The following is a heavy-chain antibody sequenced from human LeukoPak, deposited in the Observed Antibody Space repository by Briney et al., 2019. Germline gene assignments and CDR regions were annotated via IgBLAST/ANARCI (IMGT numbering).Heavy chain of an antibody. D-gene: IGHD6-6*01. Sequence: GGSLRLSCAASGFTFSSYAMSWVRQAPGKGLEWVSLISVSGGTTYYADSVKGRFTISRDNAKNTLYLQMNSLRAEDTAVYYCVLLGGDSSSSDYYYYMDVWGKGTTVTVSS. CDR1: GFTFSSYA. CDR2: ISVSGGTT. V-gene: IGHV3-23*01. CDR3: VLLGGDSSSSDYYYYMDV. J-gene: IGHJ6*03.